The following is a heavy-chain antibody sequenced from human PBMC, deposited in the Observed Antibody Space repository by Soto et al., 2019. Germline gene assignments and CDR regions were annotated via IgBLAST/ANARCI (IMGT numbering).Heavy chain of an antibody. CDR2: IKQDGSEK. CDR1: GFTFSSYW. J-gene: IGHJ6*02. V-gene: IGHV3-7*01. CDR3: ARDVSTYYDFWGVHYGMDV. D-gene: IGHD3-3*01. Sequence: PGGSLRLSCAASGFTFSSYWMSWVRQAPGKGLEWVANIKQDGSEKYYVDSVKGRFTISRDNAKNSLYLQMNSLRAEDTAVYYCARDVSTYYDFWGVHYGMDVWGQGTTVTVSS.